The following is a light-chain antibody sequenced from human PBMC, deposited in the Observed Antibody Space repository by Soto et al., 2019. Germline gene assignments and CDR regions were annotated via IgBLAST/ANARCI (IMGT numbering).Light chain of an antibody. CDR1: SSHVGAYDY. CDR3: SSFTTSTSYV. J-gene: IGLJ1*01. Sequence: QSALTQPASVSGSPGQSITISCTGTSSHVGAYDYVSWYQQHPGEVPKLMIFDVSDRPSGVSNRFSGSKSGNTASLTISGLQAEDEADYYCSSFTTSTSYVFGTGTKLTVL. V-gene: IGLV2-14*03. CDR2: DVS.